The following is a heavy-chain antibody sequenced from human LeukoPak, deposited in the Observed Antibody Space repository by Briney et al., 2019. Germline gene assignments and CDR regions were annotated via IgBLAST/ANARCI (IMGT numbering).Heavy chain of an antibody. Sequence: PETLSLTCAVYGGSFSGYYWSWIRQPPGKGLEWIGEINHSGSTNYNPSLKSRVTISVDTSKNQFSLKLSSVTAADTAVYYCARGRIGTYYYDSSGYYSPYYFDYWGQGTLVTVSS. D-gene: IGHD3-22*01. V-gene: IGHV4-34*01. CDR2: INHSGST. CDR3: ARGRIGTYYYDSSGYYSPYYFDY. CDR1: GGSFSGYY. J-gene: IGHJ4*02.